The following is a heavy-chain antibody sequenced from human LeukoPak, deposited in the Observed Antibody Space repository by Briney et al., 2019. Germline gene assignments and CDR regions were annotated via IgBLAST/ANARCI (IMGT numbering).Heavy chain of an antibody. CDR3: AKPYYYGSGSYFDY. D-gene: IGHD3-10*01. V-gene: IGHV3-48*01. Sequence: GGSLRLSCAASGFTFSSYSMNWVRQAPGKGLEWVSYISSSSSTIYYADSVKGRFTISRDNSKSTLYLQMNSLRAEDTAVYYCAKPYYYGSGSYFDYWGQGTLVTVSS. CDR1: GFTFSSYS. J-gene: IGHJ4*02. CDR2: ISSSSSTI.